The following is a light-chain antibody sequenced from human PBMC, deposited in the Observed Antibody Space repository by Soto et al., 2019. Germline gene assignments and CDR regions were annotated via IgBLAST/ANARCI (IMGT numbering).Light chain of an antibody. V-gene: IGKV3-20*01. CDR1: QSVSNNY. CDR2: GAS. CDR3: QQRGSWPLT. J-gene: IGKJ4*01. Sequence: EIVFTQSPGTLSLSPGERATLSCRASQSVSNNYLAWYQQKPGQAPRLLIYGASNRATGIPDRFSGSGSGTDFTLTISRLEPEDFAVYYCQQRGSWPLTFGGGTKVDIK.